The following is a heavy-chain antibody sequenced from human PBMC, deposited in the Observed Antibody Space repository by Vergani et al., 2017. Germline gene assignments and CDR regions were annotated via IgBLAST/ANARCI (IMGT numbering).Heavy chain of an antibody. J-gene: IGHJ5*02. CDR1: GFTFSTYA. V-gene: IGHV3-23*01. CDR3: VKDARSYENFLDT. Sequence: EVQLLESGGSLKQPGGSVRLSCAASGFTFSTYAMHWVRQAPGKGLEWVSALTGGGGSTSYADSFKAGFIISRDNSRDTLYLQMNSLRPEDTATYYCVKDARSYENFLDTWGKGTLVTVS. CDR2: LTGGGGST. D-gene: IGHD1-26*01.